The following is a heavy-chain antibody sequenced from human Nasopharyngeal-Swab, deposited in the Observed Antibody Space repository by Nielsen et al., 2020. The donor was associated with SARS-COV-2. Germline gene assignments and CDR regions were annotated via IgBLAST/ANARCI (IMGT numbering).Heavy chain of an antibody. J-gene: IGHJ4*02. CDR1: GYTFTSYG. D-gene: IGHD4-17*01. CDR2: ISAYNGNT. V-gene: IGHV1-18*01. CDR3: ASRAYGDYGHPFDY. Sequence: ASVKVSCKASGYTFTSYGISWVRQAPGQGLEWMGWISAYNGNTNYAQKLQGRVTMTTDTSTSTAYMELRSLRSDDTAVYYCASRAYGDYGHPFDYWGQGTLVTVSS.